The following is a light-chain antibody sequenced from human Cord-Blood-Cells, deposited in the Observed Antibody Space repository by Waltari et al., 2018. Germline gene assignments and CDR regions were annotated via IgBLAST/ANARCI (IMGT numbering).Light chain of an antibody. CDR3: QQYNNWPPWT. J-gene: IGKJ1*01. Sequence: EIVMTQSPATLSVFPGERATLSCRPSQSVSSNLAWYQQKPGQAPRLLIYAASTRATGIPARFSGSGSGTEFTLTISSLQSEDFAVYYCQQYNNWPPWTFGQVTKVEIK. V-gene: IGKV3-15*01. CDR1: QSVSSN. CDR2: AAS.